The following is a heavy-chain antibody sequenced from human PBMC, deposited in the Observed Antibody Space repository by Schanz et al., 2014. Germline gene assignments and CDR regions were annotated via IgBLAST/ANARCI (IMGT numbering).Heavy chain of an antibody. Sequence: VQLVESGGGVVQPGRSLRLSCATSGLNFDYYGMNWVRQAPGKGLEWVANIGYDGSEKYYVDSVKGRFTISRDNSKDTLYLQMSGLTPEDTAVYYCARGRTFDYWGQGTLVTVSS. CDR3: ARGRTFDY. CDR1: GLNFDYYG. V-gene: IGHV3-33*01. CDR2: IGYDGSEK. J-gene: IGHJ4*02.